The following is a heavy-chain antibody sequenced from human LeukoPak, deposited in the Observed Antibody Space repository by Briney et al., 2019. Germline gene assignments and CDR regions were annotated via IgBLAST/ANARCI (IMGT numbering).Heavy chain of an antibody. CDR3: AKGLRYYDSTGYDYFDF. J-gene: IGHJ4*02. D-gene: IGHD3-22*01. CDR1: GFTFSSYG. Sequence: PGRSLRLSCAASGFTFSSYGMHWVRQAPGKGLEWVAVIWYDGSNKYYADSVKGRFTISRDNAKNSLYLQMNSLRVEDTAVYYCAKGLRYYDSTGYDYFDFWGQGTLVTVSS. CDR2: IWYDGSNK. V-gene: IGHV3-33*03.